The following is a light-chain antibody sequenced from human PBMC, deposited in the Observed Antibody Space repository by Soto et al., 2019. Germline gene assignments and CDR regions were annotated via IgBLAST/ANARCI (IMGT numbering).Light chain of an antibody. J-gene: IGLJ3*02. CDR1: SGHSSYA. CDR2: LNSDGSH. Sequence: QPVLTQSPSASASLGASVKLTCTLSSGHSSYAIAWHQQQPEKGPRYLMKLNSDGSHSKGDGIPDRFSGSSSGAERYLTISCLKSEDEADYYCQTWGTGIWVFGGGTKLTVL. CDR3: QTWGTGIWV. V-gene: IGLV4-69*01.